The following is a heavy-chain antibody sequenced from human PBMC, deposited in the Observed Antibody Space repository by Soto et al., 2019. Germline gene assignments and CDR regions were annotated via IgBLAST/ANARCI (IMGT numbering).Heavy chain of an antibody. Sequence: QVQLVQSGAEVKKLGASVKVSCKASGYTFTPYSISWGRKAPGQGFSWMGWIGAYTGSTYYAQSLQDRATMTTDTSTNTAYMELRSLRSDDTAVYFCARGGPYGDYFPGFFDYWGQGILLTVSS. V-gene: IGHV1-18*01. CDR2: IGAYTGST. J-gene: IGHJ4*02. CDR1: GYTFTPYS. D-gene: IGHD4-17*01. CDR3: ARGGPYGDYFPGFFDY.